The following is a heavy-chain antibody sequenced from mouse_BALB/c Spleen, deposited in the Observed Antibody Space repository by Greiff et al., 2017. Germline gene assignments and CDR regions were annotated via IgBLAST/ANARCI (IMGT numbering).Heavy chain of an antibody. CDR2: INPNNGGT. CDR3: AREGTGFDY. V-gene: IGHV1-18*01. Sequence: EVKLQESGSELVKPGASVKIPCKASGYTFTDYNMDWVKQSHGKSLEWIGDINPNNGGTIYNQKFKGKATLTVDKSSSTAYMELRSLTSEDTAVYYCAREGTGFDYWGQGTTLTVSS. D-gene: IGHD4-1*01. CDR1: GYTFTDYN. J-gene: IGHJ2*01.